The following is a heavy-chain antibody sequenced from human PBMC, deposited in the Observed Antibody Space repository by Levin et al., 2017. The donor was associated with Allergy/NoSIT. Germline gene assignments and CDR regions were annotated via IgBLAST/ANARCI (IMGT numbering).Heavy chain of an antibody. CDR3: ARHTALLWFEELVFDS. CDR1: GGSFITSSYF. D-gene: IGHD3-10*01. Sequence: PSETLSLTCTVSGGSFITSSYFWAWIRQPPGKGLEWLGSIYYSGTTYYNPSLKRRLTISIDTSTHQFSLKLLSVTAADTAVYYCARHTALLWFEELVFDSWGQGNLVAVSS. J-gene: IGHJ4*02. CDR2: IYYSGTT. V-gene: IGHV4-39*01.